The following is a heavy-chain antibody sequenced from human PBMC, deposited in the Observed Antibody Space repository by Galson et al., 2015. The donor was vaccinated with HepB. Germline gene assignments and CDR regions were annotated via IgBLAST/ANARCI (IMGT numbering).Heavy chain of an antibody. D-gene: IGHD1-26*01. CDR3: ARPLGGGATLGFDY. Sequence: ETLSLTCTVSGGSISSSSYYWGWIRQPPGKGLEWIGSIYYSGSTYYNPSLKSRVTISVDTSKNQFSLKLSSVTAADTAVYYCARPLGGGATLGFDYWGQGTLVTVSS. J-gene: IGHJ4*02. V-gene: IGHV4-39*07. CDR2: IYYSGST. CDR1: GGSISSSSYY.